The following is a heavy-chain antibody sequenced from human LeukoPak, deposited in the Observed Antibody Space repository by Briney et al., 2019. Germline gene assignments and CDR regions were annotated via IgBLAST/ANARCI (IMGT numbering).Heavy chain of an antibody. J-gene: IGHJ4*02. CDR1: GFTFSSYG. V-gene: IGHV3-33*01. D-gene: IGHD2-2*01. CDR2: IWYDGSNK. Sequence: GRSLRLSCAASGFTFSSYGMHWVRQAPGKGLEWVAVIWYDGSNKYYADSVKGRFTISRDNSKNTLYLQMNSLRAEDTAVYYCARDKGYCSGTSCYSNGFDYWGQGTLVTVSS. CDR3: ARDKGYCSGTSCYSNGFDY.